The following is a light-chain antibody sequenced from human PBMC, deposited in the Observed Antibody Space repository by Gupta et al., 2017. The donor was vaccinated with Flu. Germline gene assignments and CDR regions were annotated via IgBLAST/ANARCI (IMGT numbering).Light chain of an antibody. CDR3: GTWDSSLSAGV. CDR2: ENN. J-gene: IGLJ3*02. CDR1: SFNVGNNY. Sequence: QSVLTQPPSVSAAPGQKDTISCSGSSFNVGNNYVSWYQHLPGTAPKLLIYENNKRPSGIPDRFSGSKSGTSATLGISGLQTGDEADYFCGTWDSSLSAGVFGGGTKLTVL. V-gene: IGLV1-51*02.